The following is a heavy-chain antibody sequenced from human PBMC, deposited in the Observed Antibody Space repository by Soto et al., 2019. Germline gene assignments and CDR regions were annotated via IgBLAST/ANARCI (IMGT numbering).Heavy chain of an antibody. Sequence: EVQLLESGGGLVQPGGSLRLSCAASGFTFSSYAMSWVRQAPGKGLEWVSAISGSGGSTYYADSVKGRFTISRDNSKNTLYLQMNSLSAEDTAVAECSKASYSGVPPDHFDYWGQGTLVTVSS. CDR1: GFTFSSYA. CDR3: SKASYSGVPPDHFDY. J-gene: IGHJ4*02. V-gene: IGHV3-23*01. CDR2: ISGSGGST. D-gene: IGHD1-26*01.